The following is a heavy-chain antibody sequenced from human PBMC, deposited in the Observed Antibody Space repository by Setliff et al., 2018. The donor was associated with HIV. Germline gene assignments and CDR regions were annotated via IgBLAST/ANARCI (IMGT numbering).Heavy chain of an antibody. CDR3: ASLTITMIDRWFHH. V-gene: IGHV3-74*01. J-gene: IGHJ1*01. CDR1: GFTFKNAW. Sequence: GGSLRLSCAASGFTFKNAWMNWVRQAPGKGLVWVSLINSDGSSTSYGDSVKGRFTISRDNAKNTLYLQMNSLRAEDTAVYYCASLTITMIDRWFHHWGQGTLVTVSS. D-gene: IGHD3-22*01. CDR2: INSDGSST.